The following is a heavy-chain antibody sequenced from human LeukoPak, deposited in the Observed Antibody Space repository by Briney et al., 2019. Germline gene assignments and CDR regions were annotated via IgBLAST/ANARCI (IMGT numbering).Heavy chain of an antibody. D-gene: IGHD2/OR15-2a*01. V-gene: IGHV4-59*01. Sequence: PSETLPLTCTVSGGSISSDHWNWIRQPPGKGLEWIGCIYYSGSTYYNPSLKSRVTISVDMSKSQFSLRLTSVTAADTAVYYCARKNDFDIWGQGTLVTVSS. CDR2: IYYSGST. CDR1: GGSISSDH. CDR3: ARKNDFDI. J-gene: IGHJ3*02.